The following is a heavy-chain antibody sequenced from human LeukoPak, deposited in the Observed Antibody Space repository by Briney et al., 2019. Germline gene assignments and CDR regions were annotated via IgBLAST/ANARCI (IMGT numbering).Heavy chain of an antibody. CDR1: GGSISSGSYY. Sequence: SQTLSLTCTVSGGSISSGSYYWSWIRQPAGKGLEWIGRIYTSGSTNYNPSLKSRVTISVDTSKNQFSLKLSSVTAADTAVYYCARRGVGATNFDYWGQGTLVTVSS. CDR3: ARRGVGATNFDY. CDR2: IYTSGST. V-gene: IGHV4-61*02. J-gene: IGHJ4*02. D-gene: IGHD1-26*01.